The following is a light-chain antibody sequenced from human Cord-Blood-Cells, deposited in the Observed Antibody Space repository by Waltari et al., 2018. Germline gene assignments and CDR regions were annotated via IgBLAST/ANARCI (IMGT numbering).Light chain of an antibody. CDR2: DVS. J-gene: IGLJ3*02. V-gene: IGLV2-11*01. CDR3: CSYAGSYTFWV. Sequence: QSALTQPRSVSGSPGQSVTISCTGTSSYVGGYNYVSWYQQHPGKAPKLMIYDVSKRPSGVPDRFSGSKSGNTASLTISGLQAEDEADYYCCSYAGSYTFWVFGRGTKLTVL. CDR1: SSYVGGYNY.